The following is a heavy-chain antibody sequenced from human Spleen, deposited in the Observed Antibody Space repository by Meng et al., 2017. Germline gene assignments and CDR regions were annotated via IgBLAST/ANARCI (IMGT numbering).Heavy chain of an antibody. CDR2: IYYSGST. CDR1: GGSFSGYY. V-gene: IGHV4-34*01. J-gene: IGHJ4*02. CDR3: ARDWADYYGSGSYQFDY. Sequence: SQTLSLTCAVHGGSFSGYYWSRIRQPPGKGLEWIGSIYYSGSTYYNPSLKSRVTISVDTSKNQFSLKLSSVTAADTAVYYCARDWADYYGSGSYQFDYWGQGTLVTCAS. D-gene: IGHD3-10*01.